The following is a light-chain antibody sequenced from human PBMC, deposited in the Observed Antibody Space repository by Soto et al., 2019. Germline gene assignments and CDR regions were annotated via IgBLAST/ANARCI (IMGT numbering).Light chain of an antibody. V-gene: IGLV2-14*01. CDR2: EVS. J-gene: IGLJ1*01. Sequence: QSVLTQAASVSGSPGQSIIISCTGTSSDVGSYDYVSWYQQHPGKVPKLLIHEVSYRPSGVSNRFSGSKSGNTASLTISGLQAEDEAEYYCSSYTSSSSFVFGTGTRSPP. CDR1: SSDVGSYDY. CDR3: SSYTSSSSFV.